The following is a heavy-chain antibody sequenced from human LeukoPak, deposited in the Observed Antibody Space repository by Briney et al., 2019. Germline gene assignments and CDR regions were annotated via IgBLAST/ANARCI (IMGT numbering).Heavy chain of an antibody. D-gene: IGHD3-9*01. CDR3: ARPIRDILTGYYVGYFDY. J-gene: IGHJ4*02. Sequence: ASVKVSCKASGYTFTSYGISWVRQAPGQGLEGMGWISAYNGNTNYAQKLQGRVTMTTDTSTSTAYMELRSLRSDDTAVYYCARPIRDILTGYYVGYFDYWGQGTLVTVSS. CDR2: ISAYNGNT. V-gene: IGHV1-18*01. CDR1: GYTFTSYG.